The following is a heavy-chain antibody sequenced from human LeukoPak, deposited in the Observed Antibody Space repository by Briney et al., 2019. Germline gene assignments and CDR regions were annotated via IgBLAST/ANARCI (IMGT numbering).Heavy chain of an antibody. D-gene: IGHD3-22*01. V-gene: IGHV3-23*01. J-gene: IGHJ3*02. CDR1: GFTFSSYA. Sequence: PGGSLRLSCAASGFTFSSYAMSWVRQAPGKELEWVSAISGSGGSTYYADSVKGRFTISRDNSKNTLYLQMNSLRAEDTAVYYCAGYYYDSSGYYYDSAFDIWGQGTMVTVSS. CDR3: AGYYYDSSGYYYDSAFDI. CDR2: ISGSGGST.